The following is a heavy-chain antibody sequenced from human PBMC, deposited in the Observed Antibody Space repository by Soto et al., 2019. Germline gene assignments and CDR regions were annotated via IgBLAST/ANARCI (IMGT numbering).Heavy chain of an antibody. J-gene: IGHJ6*02. D-gene: IGHD3-9*01. CDR3: AKEYYDILTGYSIKPYYYYYGMDV. Sequence: PGGSLRLSCAASGFTFSSYGMHWVRQAPGKGLEWVAVISYDGSNKYYADSVKGRFTISRDNSKNTLYLQMNSLRAEDTAVYYCAKEYYDILTGYSIKPYYYYYGMDVWGQGTTVTVS. CDR2: ISYDGSNK. CDR1: GFTFSSYG. V-gene: IGHV3-30*18.